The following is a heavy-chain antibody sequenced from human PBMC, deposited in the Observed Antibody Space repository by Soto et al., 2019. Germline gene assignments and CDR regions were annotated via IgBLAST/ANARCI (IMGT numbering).Heavy chain of an antibody. CDR1: GFTFSSYA. CDR3: AKESGATTGTPTDP. J-gene: IGHJ5*02. CDR2: ISGSGVST. Sequence: EVQLLESGGGLVQPGGSLRLSCVASGFTFSSYAMSWVRQAPGKGLEWVSSISGSGVSTYYADSVKGRFTISRDNXXNTLYLQMNRLRAEDTAVYYCAKESGATTGTPTDPWGQGTLVTVSS. D-gene: IGHD1-1*01. V-gene: IGHV3-23*01.